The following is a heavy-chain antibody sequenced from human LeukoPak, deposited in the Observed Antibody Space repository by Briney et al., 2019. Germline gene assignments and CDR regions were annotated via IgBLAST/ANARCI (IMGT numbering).Heavy chain of an antibody. CDR2: IDKDGRKT. V-gene: IGHV3-43*02. J-gene: IGHJ6*02. CDR3: ATWALYHSLDV. CDR1: GFTLGAFA. D-gene: IGHD1-26*01. Sequence: GGSLRLSCAASGFTLGAFAMHRVRQAPGKGLEWVSLIDKDGRKTYYADSVKGRFTISRDNSKNFLYLQMTSLRTEDTALYYCATWALYHSLDVWGQGATVTVSS.